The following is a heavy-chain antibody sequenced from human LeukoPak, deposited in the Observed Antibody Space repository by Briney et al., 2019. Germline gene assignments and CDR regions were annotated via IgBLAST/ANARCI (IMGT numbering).Heavy chain of an antibody. V-gene: IGHV4-59*01. CDR2: IYYSGST. J-gene: IGHJ6*04. CDR1: GGSISSYY. D-gene: IGHD4-23*01. Sequence: SETLSLTCTVSGGSISSYYWSWIRQPPGKGLEWIGYIYYSGSTSYNPSLKSRVTISVDTSKNQFSLKLSSVTAADTAVYYCARDPRTTVDYYYYGMDVWGKGTTVIVSS. CDR3: ARDPRTTVDYYYYGMDV.